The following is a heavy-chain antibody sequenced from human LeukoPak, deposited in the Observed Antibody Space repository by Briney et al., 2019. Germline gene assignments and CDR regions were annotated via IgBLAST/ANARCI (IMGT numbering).Heavy chain of an antibody. CDR3: ARGSYSSSWYSGKYFQH. D-gene: IGHD6-13*01. J-gene: IGHJ1*01. V-gene: IGHV4-4*02. CDR2: IYHSGST. CDR1: GGSISSSNW. Sequence: SETLSLTCAVSGGSISSSNWWSWVRQPPGKGLEWIGEIYHSGSTNYNPSLKSRVTISVDKSKNQFSLKLSSVTAADTAVYYCARGSYSSSWYSGKYFQHWGQGTLVTVSS.